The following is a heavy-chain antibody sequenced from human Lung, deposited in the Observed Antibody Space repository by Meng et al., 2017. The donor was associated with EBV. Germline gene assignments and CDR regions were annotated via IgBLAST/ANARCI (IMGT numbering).Heavy chain of an antibody. CDR1: GYTSTGYL. CDR2: INPNSGGT. D-gene: IGHD6-19*01. Sequence: QVRRVKLGGKSKNHDDSVKATCKTSGYTSTGYLAHWVRKTPGQGLEWLVRINPNSGGTNYAQKFQGGVTRTRDTSISTADMKLSMLRSDDTAVYYXAHQAVAGTRGWFDPWGQGTLVTASS. V-gene: IGHV1-2*01. CDR3: AHQAVAGTRGWFDP. J-gene: IGHJ5*02.